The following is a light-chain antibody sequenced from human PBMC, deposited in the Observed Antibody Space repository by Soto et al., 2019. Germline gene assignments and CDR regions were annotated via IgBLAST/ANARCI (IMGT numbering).Light chain of an antibody. J-gene: IGKJ4*01. CDR3: QQYNGYLLT. CDR1: QSISSW. V-gene: IGKV1-5*03. Sequence: DIQMTQSPSTLSASVGDRVTITCRASQSISSWLAWYQQKPGRAPKLLIYQASSLQSGVPSRFNGSGSGTEFTLTISSLQPDDFATYYCQQYNGYLLTFGGGTKVEIK. CDR2: QAS.